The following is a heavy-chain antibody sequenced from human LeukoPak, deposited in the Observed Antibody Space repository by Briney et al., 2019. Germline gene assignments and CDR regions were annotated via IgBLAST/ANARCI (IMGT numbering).Heavy chain of an antibody. J-gene: IGHJ5*02. V-gene: IGHV1-18*01. D-gene: IGHD6-13*01. CDR1: GYTFTSYG. Sequence: PSLKLSCKASGYTFTSYGISWVRQAPGQGLEWMGWISDYNGNTNYTQMLQGRATMTTDTSTSTAYMELRSLRSDDTAVYYCARDQIAAGLNWFDPWGQGTLVTVSS. CDR2: ISDYNGNT. CDR3: ARDQIAAGLNWFDP.